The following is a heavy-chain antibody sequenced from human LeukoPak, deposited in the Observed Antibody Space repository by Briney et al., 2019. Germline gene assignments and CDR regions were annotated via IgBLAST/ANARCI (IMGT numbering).Heavy chain of an antibody. Sequence: PGRSPRLSCAAPGFTFSSYGMHWVRQAPGKGLEWVAVMYYDGISKYYADSVKGRFTISRDNSMNTLYLQMNSLKAEDTAVYFCARDLYCSGGSCLYFDYWGQGTLVTVSS. CDR3: ARDLYCSGGSCLYFDY. CDR2: MYYDGISK. J-gene: IGHJ4*02. V-gene: IGHV3-33*01. CDR1: GFTFSSYG. D-gene: IGHD2-15*01.